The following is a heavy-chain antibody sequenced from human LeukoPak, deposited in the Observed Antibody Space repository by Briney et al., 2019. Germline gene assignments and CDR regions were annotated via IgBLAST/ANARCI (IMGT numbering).Heavy chain of an antibody. CDR1: GFTFTNNY. V-gene: IGHV3-72*01. CDR2: TTNTPNAYTT. Sequence: GGSLTLSCAASGFTFTNNYMDWVRQAPGMGLEWIARTTNTPNAYTTAYAASVRGRFTVSRDDSKSLLHLQMSSLKTDDTAVYYCGRDTATAIDYWGRGTLVTVSS. CDR3: GRDTATAIDY. J-gene: IGHJ4*02. D-gene: IGHD5-18*01.